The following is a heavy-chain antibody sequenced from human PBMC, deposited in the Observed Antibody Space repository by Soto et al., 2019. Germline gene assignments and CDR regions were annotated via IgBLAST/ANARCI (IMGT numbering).Heavy chain of an antibody. D-gene: IGHD3-22*01. CDR3: ARALGSYYYDSSGLGNWFDP. Sequence: QVQLVQSGAEVKKPGSSVKVSCKASGGTFSSYAISWVRQAPGQGLEWMGGIIPIFGTANYAQKFQGRVTITADKSTSTAYMELSSLRSEDTAVYYCARALGSYYYDSSGLGNWFDPWGQGTLVTVSS. J-gene: IGHJ5*02. CDR1: GGTFSSYA. V-gene: IGHV1-69*06. CDR2: IIPIFGTA.